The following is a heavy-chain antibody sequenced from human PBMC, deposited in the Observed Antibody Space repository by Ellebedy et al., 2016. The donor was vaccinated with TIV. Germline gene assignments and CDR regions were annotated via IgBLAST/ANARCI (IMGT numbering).Heavy chain of an antibody. CDR2: ITGTGSVT. V-gene: IGHV3-23*01. CDR3: ARGRSSTWYDWFDP. CDR1: GFTFSNYV. J-gene: IGHJ5*02. Sequence: GGSLRLXCAASGFTFSNYVMTWLRQTPGKGLEWVSGITGTGSVTDYADSVKGRFTISRDNSQNILYLQMNSLRADDTALYFCARGRSSTWYDWFDPWGQGTLVTVSS. D-gene: IGHD6-13*01.